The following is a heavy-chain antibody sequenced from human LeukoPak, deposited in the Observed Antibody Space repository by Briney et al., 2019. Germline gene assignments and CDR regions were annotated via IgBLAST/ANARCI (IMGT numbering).Heavy chain of an antibody. D-gene: IGHD5-18*01. V-gene: IGHV3-30*02. Sequence: GGSLRLSCAASGFTFSSYGMHWVRQAPGKGLEWVAVIWYDGSNKYYEDSVKGRFTISRDNSKNTLYLQMNSLRAEDTAMYFCAKDPGYRDFWGQGTLVTVSS. J-gene: IGHJ4*02. CDR3: AKDPGYRDF. CDR2: IWYDGSNK. CDR1: GFTFSSYG.